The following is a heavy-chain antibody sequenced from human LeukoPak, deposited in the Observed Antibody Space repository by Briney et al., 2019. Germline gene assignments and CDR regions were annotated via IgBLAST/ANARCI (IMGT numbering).Heavy chain of an antibody. CDR1: GGTFSSYA. D-gene: IGHD3-3*01. CDR2: IIPIFGTA. CDR3: ASRIVRFWSGYPLQPEQMDV. Sequence: ASVKVSCKASGGTFSSYAISWVRQAPGQGLEWMGGIIPIFGTANYAQKFQGRVTITADKSTSTAYMELSSLRSEDTAVYYCASRIVRFWSGYPLQPEQMDVWGKGTTVTISS. J-gene: IGHJ6*04. V-gene: IGHV1-69*06.